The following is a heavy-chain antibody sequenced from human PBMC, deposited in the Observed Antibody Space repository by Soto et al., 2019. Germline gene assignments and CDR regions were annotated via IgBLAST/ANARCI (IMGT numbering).Heavy chain of an antibody. CDR1: GYTFTSYD. J-gene: IGHJ6*02. Sequence: ASVKVSCKASGYTFTSYDINWVRQATGQGLEWMGWMNPNSGNTGYAQKFQGRVTMTRNTSISTAYMELSSLRSEDAAVYYCARAITMVRGVIEPYYYYYYGMDVWGQGTTVTVSS. CDR3: ARAITMVRGVIEPYYYYYYGMDV. V-gene: IGHV1-8*01. CDR2: MNPNSGNT. D-gene: IGHD3-10*01.